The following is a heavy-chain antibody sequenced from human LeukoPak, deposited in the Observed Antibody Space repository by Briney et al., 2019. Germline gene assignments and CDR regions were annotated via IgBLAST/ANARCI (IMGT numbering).Heavy chain of an antibody. CDR3: AAVDYGDY. D-gene: IGHD3-16*01. V-gene: IGHV1-3*01. CDR1: GYTFTSYD. CDR2: INGGNDNT. Sequence: ASVKVSCKASGYTFTSYDINWVRQATGQGLEWMGWINGGNDNTKYSEKFQGRVTFTKDTSASTAYMELSSLRSEDTAVYYCAAVDYGDYWGQGTLVTVSS. J-gene: IGHJ4*02.